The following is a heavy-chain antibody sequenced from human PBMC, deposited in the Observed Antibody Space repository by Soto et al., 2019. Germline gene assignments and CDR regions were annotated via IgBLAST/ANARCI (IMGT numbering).Heavy chain of an antibody. V-gene: IGHV1-18*01. CDR3: ARVTGYSSIPYIDFDY. Sequence: ASVKVSCKASGYTFTCYGISWVRQAPGQGLEWMGWISAYNGNTNYAQKLQGRVTMTTDTSTSTAYMELRSLRSDDTAVYYCARVTGYSSIPYIDFDYWGQGTLVTVSS. CDR1: GYTFTCYG. CDR2: ISAYNGNT. J-gene: IGHJ4*02. D-gene: IGHD6-13*01.